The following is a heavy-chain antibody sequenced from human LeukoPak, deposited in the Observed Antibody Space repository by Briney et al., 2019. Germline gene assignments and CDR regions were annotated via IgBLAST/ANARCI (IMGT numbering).Heavy chain of an antibody. J-gene: IGHJ4*02. D-gene: IGHD3-10*01. CDR2: IWYDGSNK. Sequence: GGSLRLSCAASGFTFSSYGMHWVRQAPGKGLEWVAVIWYDGSNKYYADSVKGRFTISRDNSKNTLYLQMNSLRAEDTAVYYCARGRRITMVRGVTHFDYWRQGTLVTVSS. CDR1: GFTFSSYG. CDR3: ARGRRITMVRGVTHFDY. V-gene: IGHV3-33*01.